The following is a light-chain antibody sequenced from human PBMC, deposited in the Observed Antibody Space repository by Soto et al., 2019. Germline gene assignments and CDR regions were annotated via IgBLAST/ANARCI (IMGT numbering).Light chain of an antibody. CDR1: SSNIGSNT. J-gene: IGLJ2*01. CDR3: AAWDDSLNGVV. CDR2: SNN. V-gene: IGLV1-44*01. Sequence: QSVLTQPPSASGTPGQRVTISCSGSSSNIGSNTVNWYQQLPGTAPKVLIYSNNRRPSGVPDRFSGSKSGTSGSLAISGLQSEDAADYYCAAWDDSLNGVVIGGGTKLTVL.